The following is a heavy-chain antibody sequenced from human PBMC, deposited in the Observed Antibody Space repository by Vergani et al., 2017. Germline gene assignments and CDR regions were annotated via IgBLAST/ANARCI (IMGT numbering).Heavy chain of an antibody. D-gene: IGHD3-16*01. CDR3: AKHFRGWGIDY. Sequence: QVQLVESGGGVVQRGGSLRLSCATSGFTLSNYDMQWIRQGPGKGLEFMAFIQFDGSNKYYADSFKGRFTLSRDFSKNTLYLQMNSLRTDDTATYYCAKHFRGWGIDYWGQGTQVIVSS. CDR1: GFTLSNYD. J-gene: IGHJ4*02. CDR2: IQFDGSNK. V-gene: IGHV3-30*02.